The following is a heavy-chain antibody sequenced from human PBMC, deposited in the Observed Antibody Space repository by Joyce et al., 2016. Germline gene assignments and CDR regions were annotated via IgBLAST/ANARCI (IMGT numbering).Heavy chain of an antibody. CDR3: AKSATPVTAVRGIHYFEK. Sequence: QVQLVQSGAEVKKPGASVQVSCKTSGYTFTDYFLHWVRQAPGQGPEWMGGIKPNAGVTRYAQNLQGRVTVTRETSIGTAYMELISLGFDDTAVYYCAKSATPVTAVRGIHYFEKGGQGTLVTVSS. V-gene: IGHV1-2*02. D-gene: IGHD3-10*01. CDR1: GYTFTDYF. CDR2: IKPNAGVT. J-gene: IGHJ4*02.